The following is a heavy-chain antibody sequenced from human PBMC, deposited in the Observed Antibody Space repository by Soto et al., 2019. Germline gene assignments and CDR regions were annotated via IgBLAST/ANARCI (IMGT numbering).Heavy chain of an antibody. CDR1: GSTVSNSY. CDR3: ARGFQSSFGY. J-gene: IGHJ4*02. CDR2: IYSGGST. D-gene: IGHD2-21*01. Sequence: GSLRLSCAASGSTVSNSYMSWVRQAPGKGLEWVSVIYSGGSTYYADSVKGRFTISRDSSKNTLYLQMNSLRAEDTAVYYCARGFQSSFGYWGQGTLVTVSS. V-gene: IGHV3-53*01.